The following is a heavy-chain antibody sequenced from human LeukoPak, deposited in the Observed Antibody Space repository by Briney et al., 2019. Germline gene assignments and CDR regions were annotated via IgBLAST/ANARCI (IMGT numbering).Heavy chain of an antibody. CDR3: ARGTHSSSWYLDY. Sequence: SQTLSLTCTVSGGSISSGSYYWSWIRQPAGKGLEWIGRIYTSGSTNYNPSLKSRVTISVDTSKNQFSLKLSSVTAADTAVYYCARGTHSSSWYLDYWGQGTLVTVSS. D-gene: IGHD6-13*01. CDR1: GGSISSGSYY. J-gene: IGHJ4*02. V-gene: IGHV4-61*02. CDR2: IYTSGST.